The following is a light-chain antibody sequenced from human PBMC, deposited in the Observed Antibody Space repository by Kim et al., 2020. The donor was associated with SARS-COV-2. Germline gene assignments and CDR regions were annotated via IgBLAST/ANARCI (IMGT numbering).Light chain of an antibody. J-gene: IGKJ4*01. V-gene: IGKV1-8*01. CDR2: AAS. CDR3: KQYYSYPLT. Sequence: AIRMTQSPSSFSASTGDRVTITCRASQGISSYLAWYQQKPGKAPKLLIYAASTLQSGVPSRFSGSGSGTDFTLTISCLQSEDFATYYCKQYYSYPLTFGGGTKLE. CDR1: QGISSY.